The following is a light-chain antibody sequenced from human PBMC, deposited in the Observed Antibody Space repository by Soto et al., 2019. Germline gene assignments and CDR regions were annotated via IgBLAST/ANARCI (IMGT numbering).Light chain of an antibody. V-gene: IGKV1D-12*01. Sequence: DIQMTQSPSPMSASVGDRVTITCRASQGISSWLVWYQQKPGKAPKLLIYAASSLQSGVPSRFSGSGSGTEFTLTISSLQPEDFATYYCQQANSVPLTFGGGTKVDIK. CDR3: QQANSVPLT. J-gene: IGKJ4*01. CDR2: AAS. CDR1: QGISSW.